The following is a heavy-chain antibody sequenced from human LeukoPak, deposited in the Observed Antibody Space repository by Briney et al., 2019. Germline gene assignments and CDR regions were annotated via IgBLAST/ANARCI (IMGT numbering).Heavy chain of an antibody. CDR2: INPTGST. Sequence: SQTLSLTGTIDGGSLSGYYWSWIRQPPGKGLEWIGEINPTGSTNYNPSLKSRVTISADTSKSQFSLELSSVTAADTAVFYCARALSTVTTYFDSWGQGTLVTVSS. D-gene: IGHD4-17*01. CDR3: ARALSTVTTYFDS. CDR1: GGSLSGYY. J-gene: IGHJ4*02. V-gene: IGHV4-34*01.